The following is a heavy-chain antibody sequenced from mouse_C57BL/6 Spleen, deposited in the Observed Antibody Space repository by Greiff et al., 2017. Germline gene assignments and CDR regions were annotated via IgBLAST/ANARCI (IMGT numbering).Heavy chain of an antibody. J-gene: IGHJ2*01. V-gene: IGHV1-4*01. Sequence: VQLQQSGAELARPGASVKMSCKASGYTFTSYTMHWVKQRPGQGLEWIGYINPSSSYTKYNQKFKDKATLTADKSSSTAYMQLSSLTSEDSAVYYCARWGLYGSSSFDYWGQGTTLTVSS. CDR2: INPSSSYT. CDR3: ARWGLYGSSSFDY. D-gene: IGHD1-1*01. CDR1: GYTFTSYT.